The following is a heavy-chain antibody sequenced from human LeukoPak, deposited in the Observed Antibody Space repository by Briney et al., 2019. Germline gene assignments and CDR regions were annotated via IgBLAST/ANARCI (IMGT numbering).Heavy chain of an antibody. CDR1: GGTFSSYA. J-gene: IGHJ3*02. V-gene: IGHV1-69*05. CDR3: AREVPNSSGWFGAFDI. D-gene: IGHD6-19*01. Sequence: SVKVSCKASGGTFSSYAISWVRQAPGQGLEWMGGIIPIFGTANYAQKFQGRVTITTDESTSTAYMELSSLRSEDTAVYYCAREVPNSSGWFGAFDIWGQGTMVTVSS. CDR2: IIPIFGTA.